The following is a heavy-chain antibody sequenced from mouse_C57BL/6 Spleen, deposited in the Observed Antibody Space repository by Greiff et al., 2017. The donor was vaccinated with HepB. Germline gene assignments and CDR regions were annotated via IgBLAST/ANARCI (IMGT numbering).Heavy chain of an antibody. CDR3: TRRKGVGTFLYYFDY. CDR1: GYTFTDYE. Sequence: VKLMESGAELVRPGASVTLSCKASGYTFTDYEMHWVKQTPVHGLEWIGAIDPETGGTAYNQKFKGKAILTADKSSSTAYMELRSLTSEDSAVYYCTRRKGVGTFLYYFDYWGQGTTLTVSS. D-gene: IGHD1-1*01. J-gene: IGHJ2*01. CDR2: IDPETGGT. V-gene: IGHV1-15*01.